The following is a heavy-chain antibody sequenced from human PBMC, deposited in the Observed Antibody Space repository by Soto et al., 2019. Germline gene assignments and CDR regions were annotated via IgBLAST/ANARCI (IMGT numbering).Heavy chain of an antibody. Sequence: SLKVANKTCPGSFRSYSISCVRQAPGQGLEGMGGIIPIFGTANYAQKFQGRVTITADKSTSTAYMELSSMRSEDTAVYYCASPMVRGVIIPHYGMDVWGQGTTVTVSS. V-gene: IGHV1-69*06. CDR2: IIPIFGTA. J-gene: IGHJ6*02. CDR3: ASPMVRGVIIPHYGMDV. D-gene: IGHD3-10*01. CDR1: PGSFRSYS.